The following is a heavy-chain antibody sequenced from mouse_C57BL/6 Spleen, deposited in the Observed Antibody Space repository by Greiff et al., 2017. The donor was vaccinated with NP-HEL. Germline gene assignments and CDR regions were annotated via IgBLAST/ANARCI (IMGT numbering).Heavy chain of an antibody. CDR3: AREGTAQATYYFDY. D-gene: IGHD3-2*02. V-gene: IGHV1-55*01. J-gene: IGHJ2*01. Sequence: QVQLQQPGAELVKPGASVKMSCKASGYTFTSYWITWVKQRPGQGLEWIGDIYPGSGSTNYNEKFKGKATLTVDTASSTAYMQLSSLTSEDSAVYYCAREGTAQATYYFDYWGQGTTLTVSS. CDR2: IYPGSGST. CDR1: GYTFTSYW.